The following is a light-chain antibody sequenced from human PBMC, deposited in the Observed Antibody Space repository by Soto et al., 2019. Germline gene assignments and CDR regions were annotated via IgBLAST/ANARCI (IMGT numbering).Light chain of an antibody. J-gene: IGKJ1*01. V-gene: IGKV3-20*01. CDR2: GAS. CDR3: QQYGGPWT. CDR1: QRVSSSY. Sequence: EIVLTQSPGTLSLSPGEGTNLYCRASQRVSSSYLAWYQQKPGQAPRLLIYGASSRATVIPDRFSGSESGTDFTLTISRLEREDFAVYYCQQYGGPWTFGQGTKV.